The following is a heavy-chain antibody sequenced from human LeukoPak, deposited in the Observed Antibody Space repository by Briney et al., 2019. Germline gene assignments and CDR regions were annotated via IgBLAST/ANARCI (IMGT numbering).Heavy chain of an antibody. CDR3: AMSGRDGYTYYYYYMDV. V-gene: IGHV4-34*01. J-gene: IGHJ6*03. D-gene: IGHD5-24*01. CDR1: GGSFSGYY. CDR2: INHSGST. Sequence: SETLSLTCAVYGGSFSGYYWSWIRQPPGKGLEWIGEINHSGSTNYNPSLKSRVTISVDTSKNQFSLKLSSVTAADTAVYYCAMSGRDGYTYYYYYMDVWGKGTTVTISS.